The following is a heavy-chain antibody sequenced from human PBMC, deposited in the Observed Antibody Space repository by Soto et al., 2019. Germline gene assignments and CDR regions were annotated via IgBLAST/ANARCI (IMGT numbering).Heavy chain of an antibody. J-gene: IGHJ6*02. CDR1: DTTHW. CDR2: IYPGDSDT. CDR3: ARLVNYYFGMDD. V-gene: IGHV5-51*01. Sequence: GESLKISCKASDTTHWIGWVRQKPGKGLEWMGIIYPGDSDTKYSPSFQGQVTISVDKSISTAYLHWSSLKASDTATYYCARLVNYYFGMDDWGLGTTVTVSS.